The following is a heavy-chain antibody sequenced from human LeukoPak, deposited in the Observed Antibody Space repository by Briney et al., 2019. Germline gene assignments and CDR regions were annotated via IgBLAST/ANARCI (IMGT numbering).Heavy chain of an antibody. D-gene: IGHD3-16*01. CDR1: GYSSTKYW. J-gene: IGHJ5*02. V-gene: IGHV5-51*01. Sequence: GESLKISWTGSGYSSTKYWIAWVRQMPGKGLEWMGIIYPGDSDTRYSPSFQGQVTISADKSTTTAYLQWSSLKTSDTAIYYCAKLTGEERADAWGQGTLVTVSS. CDR3: AKLTGEERADA. CDR2: IYPGDSDT.